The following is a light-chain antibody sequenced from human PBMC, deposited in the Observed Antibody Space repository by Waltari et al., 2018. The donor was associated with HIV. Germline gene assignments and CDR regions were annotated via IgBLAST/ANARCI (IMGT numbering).Light chain of an antibody. V-gene: IGKV3-15*01. CDR3: QQYDDWPWT. Sequence: EVMMTQSPATLSVSPGERATLSCRASQRVGSRVAWYQPIPGQDPRLLIFGADTRASGVPARFTGSGSETEFTPTIISLQSEDFAVYFCQQYDDWPWTFGQGTKVEIK. J-gene: IGKJ1*01. CDR1: QRVGSR. CDR2: GAD.